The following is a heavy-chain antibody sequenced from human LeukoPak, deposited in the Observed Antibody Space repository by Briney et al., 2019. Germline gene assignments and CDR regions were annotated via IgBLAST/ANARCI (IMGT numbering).Heavy chain of an antibody. CDR1: GGTSNSRA. Sequence: SSVKVSCKASGGTSNSRAISWVRQAPGQGLEWMGRIIPNLGTTNRAQNFQDRVTLTADKSTNTAYMELTSLTSDDTAVYYCATTNDGGGYQWGDFFDFWGQGTLVTVSS. CDR3: ATTNDGGGYQWGDFFDF. D-gene: IGHD3-22*01. CDR2: IIPNLGTT. J-gene: IGHJ4*02. V-gene: IGHV1-69*04.